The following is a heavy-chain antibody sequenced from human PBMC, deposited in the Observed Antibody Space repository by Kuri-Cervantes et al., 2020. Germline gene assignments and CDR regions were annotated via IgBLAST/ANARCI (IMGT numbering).Heavy chain of an antibody. CDR1: GGSISSGDYY. D-gene: IGHD6-13*01. V-gene: IGHV4-30-4*01. CDR2: IYYSGST. Sequence: SETLSLTCTVSGGSISSGDYYWSWIRQPPGKGLEWIGYIYYSGSTYYNPSLKSRVTISVDTSKNQFSLKLSSVTAADTAVYYCARRGIAAAAPFDYWGQGTLVTVSS. J-gene: IGHJ4*02. CDR3: ARRGIAAAAPFDY.